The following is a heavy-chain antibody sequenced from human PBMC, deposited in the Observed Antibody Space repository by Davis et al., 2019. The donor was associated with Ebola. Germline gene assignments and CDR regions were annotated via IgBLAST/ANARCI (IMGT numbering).Heavy chain of an antibody. Sequence: GESLKISCAASGFTFSSYAMSWVRQAPGKGLEWVSAISGSGGSTYYADSVKGRFTISRDNSKNTLYLQMNSLRAEDTAVYYCAKVGLLRFLEWLFHGGYFDYWGQGTLVTVSS. D-gene: IGHD3-3*01. J-gene: IGHJ4*02. CDR1: GFTFSSYA. CDR3: AKVGLLRFLEWLFHGGYFDY. V-gene: IGHV3-23*01. CDR2: ISGSGGST.